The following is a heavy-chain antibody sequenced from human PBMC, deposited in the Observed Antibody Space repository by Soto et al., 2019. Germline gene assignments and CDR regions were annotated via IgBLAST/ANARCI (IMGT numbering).Heavy chain of an antibody. CDR3: ARDTYSSSSYYWFDP. CDR2: ISSSGSTI. Sequence: GGSLRLSCAASGFTFSDYYMSWIRQAPGKGLEWVSYISSSGSTIYYADSVKGRFTISRDNAKNSLYLQMNSLRAEDTAVYYCARDTYSSSSYYWFDPWGQGTLVTVSS. J-gene: IGHJ5*02. V-gene: IGHV3-11*01. D-gene: IGHD6-6*01. CDR1: GFTFSDYY.